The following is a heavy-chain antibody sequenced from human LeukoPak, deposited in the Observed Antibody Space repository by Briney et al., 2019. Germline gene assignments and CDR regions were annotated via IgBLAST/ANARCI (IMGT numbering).Heavy chain of an antibody. CDR2: IKKDGSEK. Sequence: GGSLRLSCVASGFTFSSYWMTWVRQAPGKGLEWVANIKKDGSEKYYVDSVKGRFTIARDNSKNTLYLQMGSLRAEDMAVYYCARGGSYSDYWGQGTLVTVSS. D-gene: IGHD3-16*01. CDR1: GFTFSSYW. V-gene: IGHV3-7*01. J-gene: IGHJ4*02. CDR3: ARGGSYSDY.